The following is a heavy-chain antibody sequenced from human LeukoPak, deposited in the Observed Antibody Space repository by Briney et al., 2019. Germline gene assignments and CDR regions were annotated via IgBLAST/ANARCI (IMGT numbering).Heavy chain of an antibody. V-gene: IGHV5-51*01. J-gene: IGHJ4*02. CDR1: GYSFTTHW. Sequence: GESLKISCKGSGYSFTTHWIGWVRQMPGKGLEWMGLIYPEDSDTRYSPSFQSLVTISADKSISTAYLQWSSLKASDTATYYCARVHSGATTLLFLDYWGQGTLVTVSS. D-gene: IGHD2/OR15-2a*01. CDR3: ARVHSGATTLLFLDY. CDR2: IYPEDSDT.